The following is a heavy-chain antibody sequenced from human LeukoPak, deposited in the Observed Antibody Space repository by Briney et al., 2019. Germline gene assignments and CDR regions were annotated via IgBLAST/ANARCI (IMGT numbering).Heavy chain of an antibody. CDR1: GFIVTSDD. J-gene: IGHJ3*02. CDR2: INKDVNI. CDR3: AKVRMITMIAYDAFDI. D-gene: IGHD3-22*01. V-gene: IGHV3-53*01. Sequence: PGGSLRLSCAASGFIVTSDDMNWVRQAPGKGLQWVSVINKDVNIYYADSVKGRFIISRDNSKNTLYLQMNSLRAEDTALYYCAKVRMITMIAYDAFDIWGQGTMVTVSS.